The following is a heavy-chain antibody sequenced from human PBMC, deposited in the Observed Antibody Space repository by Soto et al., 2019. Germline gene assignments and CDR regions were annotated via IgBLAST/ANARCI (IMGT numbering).Heavy chain of an antibody. CDR1: GFTFSSYA. Sequence: PGGSLRLSCSASGFTFSSYAMHWVRQAPGKGLEYVSSISTNGGSTHYADSVKGRFTISRDNSKNTQYLQMGSLRAEDMAVYYCARGSNGYHFDYWGQGTLVTVSS. V-gene: IGHV3-64*02. D-gene: IGHD5-12*01. CDR3: ARGSNGYHFDY. J-gene: IGHJ4*02. CDR2: ISTNGGST.